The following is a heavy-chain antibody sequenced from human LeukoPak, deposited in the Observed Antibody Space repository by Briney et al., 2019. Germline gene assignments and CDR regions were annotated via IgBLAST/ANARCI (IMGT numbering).Heavy chain of an antibody. V-gene: IGHV3-7*01. CDR3: VRGGWRIIETGGDS. Sequence: GGSLRLSCAASGFTFSSYWMSWVRQAPGKGLEWVANIKQDGSEKYYVDSVKGRFTISRDNADNSLYLRMNSLRVEDTALYYCVRGGWRIIETGGDSWGQGTLVTVSS. J-gene: IGHJ4*02. CDR2: IKQDGSEK. CDR1: GFTFSSYW. D-gene: IGHD2-15*01.